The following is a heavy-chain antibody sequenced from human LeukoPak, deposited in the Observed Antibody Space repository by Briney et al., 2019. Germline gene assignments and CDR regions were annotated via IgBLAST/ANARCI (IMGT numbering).Heavy chain of an antibody. CDR2: IKEDGSEK. J-gene: IGHJ3*02. D-gene: IGHD2-15*01. CDR3: AREYCSGGSCYNDAFDI. Sequence: GGSLRLSCAASGFTFSTNWMSWVRQAPGKGLEWVANIKEDGSEKYYVDSVKGRFTISRDNAKNSLYLQMNSLRAEDTAVYYCAREYCSGGSCYNDAFDIWGQGTMVTVSS. V-gene: IGHV3-7*01. CDR1: GFTFSTNW.